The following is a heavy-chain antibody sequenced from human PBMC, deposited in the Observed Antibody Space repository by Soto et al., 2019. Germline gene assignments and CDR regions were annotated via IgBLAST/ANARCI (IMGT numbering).Heavy chain of an antibody. CDR1: GFTFSDYY. CDR2: ISSSGSTI. CDR3: PGAPRPPGVFDY. J-gene: IGHJ4*02. V-gene: IGHV3-11*01. Sequence: QVQLVESGGGLVKPGGSLRLSCAASGFTFSDYYMSWIRQAPGKGLEWVSYISSSGSTIYYADSVKGRFTISRDNAKNPLYLKRNSLRAEDTAGYYWPGAPRPPGVFDYWGQEPLVTVS. D-gene: IGHD3-10*01.